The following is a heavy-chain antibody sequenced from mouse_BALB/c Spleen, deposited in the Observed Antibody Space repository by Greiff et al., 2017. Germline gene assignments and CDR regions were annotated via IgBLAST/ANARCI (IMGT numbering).Heavy chain of an antibody. D-gene: IGHD1-1*01. CDR2: INSNGGST. J-gene: IGHJ2*01. CDR1: GFTFSSYY. Sequence: VKLVESGGGLVKLGGSLKLSCAASGFTFSSYYMSWVRQTPEKRLELVAAINSNGGSTYYPDTVKGRFTISRDNAKNTLYLQMSSLKSEDTALYYCARDYGSSFYFDYWGQGTTLTVSS. CDR3: ARDYGSSFYFDY. V-gene: IGHV5-6-2*01.